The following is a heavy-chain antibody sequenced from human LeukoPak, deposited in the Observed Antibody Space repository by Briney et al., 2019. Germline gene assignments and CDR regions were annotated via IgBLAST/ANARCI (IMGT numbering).Heavy chain of an antibody. V-gene: IGHV4-39*01. D-gene: IGHD5-18*01. Sequence: KASETPSLTCTVSGGSISSSSYYWGWIRQPPGKGLEWIGSIYYSGSTYYNPSLKSRVTISVDTSKNQFSLKLSSVTAADTAVYYCASHRGYSYGYNYWGQGTLVTVSS. CDR1: GGSISSSSYY. CDR3: ASHRGYSYGYNY. J-gene: IGHJ4*02. CDR2: IYYSGST.